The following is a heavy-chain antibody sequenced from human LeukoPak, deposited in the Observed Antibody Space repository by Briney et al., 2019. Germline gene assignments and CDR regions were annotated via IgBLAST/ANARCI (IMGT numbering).Heavy chain of an antibody. V-gene: IGHV3-7*01. CDR3: ARDVAYNAFDY. J-gene: IGHJ4*02. D-gene: IGHD1-14*01. CDR1: GFTFSSSW. Sequence: GGSLRLSCAASGFTFSSSWMTWVRQAPGKGLEWVANIKPDGSAKNYVGFVQGRFTISRDNTKNSVYLRMSSLRVEDTAVYFCARDVAYNAFDYWGQGTLVTVSS. CDR2: IKPDGSAK.